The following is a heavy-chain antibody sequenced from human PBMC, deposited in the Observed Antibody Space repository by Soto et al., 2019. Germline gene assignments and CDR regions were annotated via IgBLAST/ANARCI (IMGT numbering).Heavy chain of an antibody. Sequence: GASVKVSCKASGYTFTSYYMHWVRQAPGQGLEWMGIINPSGGSTTYAQKFQGRVTMTRDTSTYTVYMELSSLRSEDTAVYYCTRGGYYCDSSRYRGIDAFDIWGQGTMVTVSS. CDR3: TRGGYYCDSSRYRGIDAFDI. D-gene: IGHD3-22*01. CDR1: GYTFTSYY. V-gene: IGHV1-46*01. CDR2: INPSGGST. J-gene: IGHJ3*02.